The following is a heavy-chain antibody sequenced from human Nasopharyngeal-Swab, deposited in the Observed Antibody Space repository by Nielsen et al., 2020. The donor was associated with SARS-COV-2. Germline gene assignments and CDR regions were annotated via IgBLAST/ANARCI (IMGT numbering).Heavy chain of an antibody. CDR3: ARDSHFSTMVRGVIIYGMDV. CDR1: GYTFTSYG. D-gene: IGHD3-10*01. J-gene: IGHJ6*02. CDR2: ISAYNGNT. Sequence: ASVKVSCKASGYTFTSYGISWVRQAPGQGLEWMGWISAYNGNTNYAQKLRGRVTMTTDTSTSTAYMELRSLRSDDTAVYYCARDSHFSTMVRGVIIYGMDVWGQGTTVTVSS. V-gene: IGHV1-18*01.